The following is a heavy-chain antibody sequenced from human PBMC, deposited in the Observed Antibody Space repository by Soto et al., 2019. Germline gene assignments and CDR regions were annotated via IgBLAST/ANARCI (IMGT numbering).Heavy chain of an antibody. CDR3: ARAKLLPKQNWFDP. CDR1: GFTFSSYS. D-gene: IGHD3-10*01. V-gene: IGHV3-21*01. Sequence: LRLSCAASGFTFSSYSMNWVRQAPGKGLEWVSSISSSSSYIYYADSVKGRFTISRDNAKNSLYLQMNSLRAEDTAVYYCARAKLLPKQNWFDPWGQGTLVNVSS. J-gene: IGHJ5*02. CDR2: ISSSSSYI.